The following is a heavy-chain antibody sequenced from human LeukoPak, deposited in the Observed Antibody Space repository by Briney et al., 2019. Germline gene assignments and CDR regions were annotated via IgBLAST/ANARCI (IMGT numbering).Heavy chain of an antibody. CDR3: AKREYSGSYYPRGAFDI. D-gene: IGHD1-26*01. CDR1: GFTFSSYA. Sequence: GGSLRLSCAASGFTFSSYAMSWVRQAPGKGLEWVSAISGSGGSTYYADSVKGRFTISRDNSKNTLYLQMNSLRAEDTAVYYCAKREYSGSYYPRGAFDIWGQGTMVTVSS. J-gene: IGHJ3*02. V-gene: IGHV3-23*01. CDR2: ISGSGGST.